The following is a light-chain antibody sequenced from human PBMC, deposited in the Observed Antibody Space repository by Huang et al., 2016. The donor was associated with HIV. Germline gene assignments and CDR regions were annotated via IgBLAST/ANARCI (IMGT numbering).Light chain of an antibody. CDR2: GAS. CDR1: HIVNIN. J-gene: IGKJ4*01. Sequence: EIVMTQSPATLAVFPGERATLTCRASHIVNINLAWYQQKPGQPPRLLIYGASTRATGIPARFNGGGSGMEFTLTISNLQSEDFALYYCQQYDNWPLTFGGGTKVEIK. V-gene: IGKV3-15*01. CDR3: QQYDNWPLT.